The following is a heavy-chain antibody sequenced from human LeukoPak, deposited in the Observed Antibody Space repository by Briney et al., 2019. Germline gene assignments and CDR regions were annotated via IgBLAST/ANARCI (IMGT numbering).Heavy chain of an antibody. Sequence: SETLSLTCTVSGGSISSSSYYWGWIRQPPGKGLEWIGSIYYSGSTYYNPSLKSRVTISLDPSKTQFSLKLNSVTAADTAVYFCARGEMATIFLWGQGTLVTVSS. V-gene: IGHV4-39*07. CDR3: ARGEMATIFL. J-gene: IGHJ4*02. CDR2: IYYSGST. D-gene: IGHD5-24*01. CDR1: GGSISSSSYY.